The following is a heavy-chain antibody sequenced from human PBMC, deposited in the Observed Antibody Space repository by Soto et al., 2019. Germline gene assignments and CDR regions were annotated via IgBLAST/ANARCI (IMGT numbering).Heavy chain of an antibody. V-gene: IGHV3-9*01. J-gene: IGHJ4*01. CDR2: LSKDSLSI. CDR1: VFKFDDYG. D-gene: IGHD6-19*01. Sequence: PWWSLRLSCLASVFKFDDYGMHWFRHTPGKGLEWIAGLSKDSLSISYGASMKGRFTISRDNAKNSLYLQLNSPRPEDTALYYCVKDALTAVAFYFDYWGRGALVTVSS. CDR3: VKDALTAVAFYFDY.